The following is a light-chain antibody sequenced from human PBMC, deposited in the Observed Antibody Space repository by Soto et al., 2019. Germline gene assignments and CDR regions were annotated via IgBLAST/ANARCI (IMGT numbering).Light chain of an antibody. CDR1: QSVNNN. V-gene: IGKV3-15*01. CDR3: QQYSAWPLT. Sequence: IVMSHAPATLSVSPGERATLFCRATQSVNNNFLAWYQQKPGQAPRLLIHGASTRATGIPARFSGSGSGTEFTLTISSLQSEDFAVYYCQQYSAWPLTFGGGTKVDIK. CDR2: GAS. J-gene: IGKJ4*01.